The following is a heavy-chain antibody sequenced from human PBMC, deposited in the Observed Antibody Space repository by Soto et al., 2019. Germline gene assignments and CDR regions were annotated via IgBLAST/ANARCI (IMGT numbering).Heavy chain of an antibody. CDR1: GFTFSSSW. V-gene: IGHV3-7*03. CDR3: TRVSILVFEDY. D-gene: IGHD6-6*01. J-gene: IGHJ4*02. CDR2: INEDGSAK. Sequence: EVQLVESGGGLVQPGGSLRLSCVASGFTFSSSWMNWVSQAPGKGLEWVANINEDGSAKYYVDSVKGRFTISRDNAKNSLSLQMNSLRAEDTAVYYCTRVSILVFEDYWGQGTLVTVSS.